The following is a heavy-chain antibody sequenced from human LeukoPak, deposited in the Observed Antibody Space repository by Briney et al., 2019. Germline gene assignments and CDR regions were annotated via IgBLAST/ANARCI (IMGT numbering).Heavy chain of an antibody. CDR2: IYYSGST. J-gene: IGHJ6*03. D-gene: IGHD6-13*01. CDR1: GGSISSYY. V-gene: IGHV4-59*01. Sequence: SETLSLTCTASGGSISSYYWSWIRQPPGKGLEWIGYIYYSGSTNYNPSLKSRVTISVDTSKNQFSLKLSSVTAADTAVYYCARLYSSSWYYMDVWGQGTTVTVSS. CDR3: ARLYSSSWYYMDV.